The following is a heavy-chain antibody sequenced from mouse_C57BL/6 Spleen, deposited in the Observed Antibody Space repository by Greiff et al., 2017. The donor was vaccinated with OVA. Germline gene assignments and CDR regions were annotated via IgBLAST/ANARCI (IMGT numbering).Heavy chain of an antibody. CDR1: GYAFSSYW. D-gene: IGHD3-2*02. CDR3: ARDSSGYGWFAY. J-gene: IGHJ3*01. Sequence: VQLQQSGAGLVKPGASVKISCKASGYAFSSYWMNWVKQRPGKGLEWIGQIYPGDGDTNYNGKFKGKATLTADKSSSTAYMQLSSLTSEDSAVYFCARDSSGYGWFAYWGQGTLVTVSA. CDR2: IYPGDGDT. V-gene: IGHV1-80*01.